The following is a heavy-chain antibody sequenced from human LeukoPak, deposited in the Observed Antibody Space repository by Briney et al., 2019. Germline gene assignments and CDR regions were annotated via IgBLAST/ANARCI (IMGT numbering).Heavy chain of an antibody. CDR1: GGSISSYY. J-gene: IGHJ6*04. Sequence: SETLSLTCTVSGGSISSYYWSWIRQPPGKGLEWIGYIYYSGSTNYNPSLKSRVTISVDTSKNQFSLKLSSVTAADTAVYYCARRLTMVLDVWGKGTTLTVSS. V-gene: IGHV4-59*08. CDR3: ARRLTMVLDV. D-gene: IGHD3-10*01. CDR2: IYYSGST.